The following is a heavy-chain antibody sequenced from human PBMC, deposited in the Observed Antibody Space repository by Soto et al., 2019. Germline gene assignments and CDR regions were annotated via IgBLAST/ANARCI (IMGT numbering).Heavy chain of an antibody. V-gene: IGHV1-18*01. CDR2: ISLYSDGT. Sequence: QVQLVQSGGEVKRPGASVKVSCKTSGYTFSNYGITWVRQAPGQPLEWLGWISLYSDGTNYAQKFQGRVSMTTDTSTTTAYMEVRNLRSDDTAVYYCARAGQYYDASGYANWGQGTLVTVSS. D-gene: IGHD3-22*01. CDR3: ARAGQYYDASGYAN. CDR1: GYTFSNYG. J-gene: IGHJ4*02.